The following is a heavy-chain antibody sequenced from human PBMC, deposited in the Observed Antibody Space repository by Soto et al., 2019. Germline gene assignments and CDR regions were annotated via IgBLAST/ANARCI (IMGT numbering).Heavy chain of an antibody. CDR2: IIPIFGTA. Sequence: SVKVSCKASGGTFSSYAISWVRQAPGQGLEWMGGIIPIFGTANYAQKFQGRVTITADESTSTAYMELSSLRSEDTAVYCCARGPPKEWELQDWGQGTLVTVSS. J-gene: IGHJ4*02. V-gene: IGHV1-69*13. CDR1: GGTFSSYA. CDR3: ARGPPKEWELQD. D-gene: IGHD1-26*01.